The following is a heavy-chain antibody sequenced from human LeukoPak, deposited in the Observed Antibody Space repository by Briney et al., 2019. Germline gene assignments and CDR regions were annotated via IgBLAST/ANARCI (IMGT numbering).Heavy chain of an antibody. CDR3: GKTGTTPH. CDR1: VSSFTIYY. J-gene: IGHJ4*02. D-gene: IGHD1-1*01. CDR2: INPSGGST. V-gene: IGHV1-46*01. Sequence: GASVTVSFKGSVSSFTIYYMHWMRQAPGQGLEWMGIINPSGGSTSYAQKFQGRVTKARDVSTSTVYMELSSLRSEVPAVYYCGKTGTTPHWGQGTLVTVSS.